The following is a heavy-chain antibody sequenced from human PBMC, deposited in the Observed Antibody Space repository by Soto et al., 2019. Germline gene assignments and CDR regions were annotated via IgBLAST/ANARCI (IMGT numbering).Heavy chain of an antibody. CDR2: INTGNGNT. CDR1: GYTFTSYA. Sequence: ASVKVSCKASGYTFTSYAMHWVRQAPGQRLEWMGWINTGNGNTKYSQKFQGRVTITRDTSASTAYMELSSLRSEDTAVYYCARGGGYNWNYGWFDPWGQGTLVTVSS. D-gene: IGHD1-7*01. CDR3: ARGGGYNWNYGWFDP. J-gene: IGHJ5*02. V-gene: IGHV1-3*04.